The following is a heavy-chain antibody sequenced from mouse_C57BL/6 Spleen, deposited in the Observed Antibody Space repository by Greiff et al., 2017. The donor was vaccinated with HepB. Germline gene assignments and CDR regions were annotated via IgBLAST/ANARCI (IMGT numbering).Heavy chain of an antibody. CDR1: GYTFTSYW. V-gene: IGHV1-69*01. CDR2: IDPSDSYT. CDR3: ARGSLLYYFDY. Sequence: QVHVKQPGAELVMPGASVKLSCKASGYTFTSYWMHWVKQRPGQGLEWIGEIDPSDSYTNYNQKFKGKSTLTVDKSSSTAYMQLSSLTSEDSAVYYCARGSLLYYFDYWGQGTTLTVSS. J-gene: IGHJ2*01. D-gene: IGHD1-1*01.